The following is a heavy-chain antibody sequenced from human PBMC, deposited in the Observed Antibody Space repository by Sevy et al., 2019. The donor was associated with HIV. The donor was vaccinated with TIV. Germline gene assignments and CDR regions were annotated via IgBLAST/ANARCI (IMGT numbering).Heavy chain of an antibody. CDR3: ARDSNTGYYYYFAMDV. Sequence: GGSLRLSCAASGFTFSDYPMHWVRQAPGEGLKWVAVISYDGIKKYYAESVKGRTTISRDNSGNKLYLHMNSLRTEDTAIYYCARDSNTGYYYYFAMDVWGQGTTVTVSS. CDR1: GFTFSDYP. CDR2: ISYDGIKK. V-gene: IGHV3-30-3*01. J-gene: IGHJ6*02. D-gene: IGHD2-8*02.